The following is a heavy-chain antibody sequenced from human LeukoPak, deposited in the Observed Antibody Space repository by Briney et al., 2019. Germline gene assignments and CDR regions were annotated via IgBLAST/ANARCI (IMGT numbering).Heavy chain of an antibody. CDR3: AREDGGPNWFDP. J-gene: IGHJ5*02. Sequence: PSETLSLTCAVSGGSISSSNWRSWVRQPPGKGLEWIGEIYHSGSTNYNPSLKSRVTISVDKSKNQFSLKLSSVTAADTAVYYCAREDGGPNWFDPWGQGTLVTVSS. CDR2: IYHSGST. V-gene: IGHV4-4*02. CDR1: GGSISSSNW. D-gene: IGHD4-23*01.